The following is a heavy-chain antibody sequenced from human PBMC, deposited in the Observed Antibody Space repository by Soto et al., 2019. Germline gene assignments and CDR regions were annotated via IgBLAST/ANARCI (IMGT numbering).Heavy chain of an antibody. CDR2: INHSGST. V-gene: IGHV4-34*01. D-gene: IGHD2-2*01. J-gene: IGHJ3*02. CDR1: GGSFSGYY. CDR3: ARGLPVVVPAAMERNAFDI. Sequence: QVQLQQWGAGLLKPSETLSLTCAVYGGSFSGYYWSWIRQPPGKGLEWIGEINHSGSTNYNPSLKSRVTISVDTSKNQFSLKLSSVTAADTAVYYSARGLPVVVPAAMERNAFDIWGQGTMVTVSS.